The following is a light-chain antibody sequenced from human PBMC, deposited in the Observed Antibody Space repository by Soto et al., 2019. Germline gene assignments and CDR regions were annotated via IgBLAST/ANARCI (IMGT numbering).Light chain of an antibody. CDR3: QSYDISLHNYV. CDR1: TSNIGAPYD. J-gene: IGLJ1*01. Sequence: QSALTQPPSVSGAPGQMVSISCTGSTSNIGAPYDVHWYQHLPGAAPKLLIYGDNNRPSGVPDRFSGSKSGTSASLAITSLQAEDEADYYCQSYDISLHNYVFGTGTKVTVL. CDR2: GDN. V-gene: IGLV1-40*01.